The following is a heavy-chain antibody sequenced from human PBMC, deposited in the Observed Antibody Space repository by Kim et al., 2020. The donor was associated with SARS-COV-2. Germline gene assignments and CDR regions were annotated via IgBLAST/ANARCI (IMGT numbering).Heavy chain of an antibody. Sequence: SETLSLTCTVSGGSISSYSWSWIRQPPGKGLEWIGYIYYSGSTNYNPSLKSRVTISVDTSKNQLSLKLSSVTAADTAVYYCARHHDYYYYGMDVWGQGTTVTVSS. CDR2: IYYSGST. J-gene: IGHJ6*02. V-gene: IGHV4-59*13. CDR1: GGSISSYS. CDR3: ARHHDYYYYGMDV.